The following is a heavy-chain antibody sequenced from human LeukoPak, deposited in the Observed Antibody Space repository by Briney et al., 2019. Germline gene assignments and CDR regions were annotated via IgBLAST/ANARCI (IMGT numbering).Heavy chain of an antibody. CDR3: ARGPIYDFWSGYSPQIYDY. CDR2: MNPNSGNT. CDR1: GYTFTGYD. D-gene: IGHD3-3*01. V-gene: IGHV1-8*03. Sequence: GASVKVSCKAPGYTFTGYDINWVRQATGQGLEWMGWMNPNSGNTGYAQKFQGRVTITRNTSISTAYMELSSLRSEDTAVYYCARGPIYDFWSGYSPQIYDYWGQGTLVTVSS. J-gene: IGHJ4*02.